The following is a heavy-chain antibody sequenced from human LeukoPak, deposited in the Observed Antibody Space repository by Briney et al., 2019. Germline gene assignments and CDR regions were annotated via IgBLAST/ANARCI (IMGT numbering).Heavy chain of an antibody. CDR3: ARAIRGYYDSSGYSD. CDR2: INPNSGGT. D-gene: IGHD3-22*01. CDR1: GYTFTGYY. Sequence: GASVKVSCKASGYTFTGYYMHWVRQAPGQGLEWMGWINPNSGGTNYAQKFQGRVTMTRDTSISTAYMELSRLRSDDTAVYYCARAIRGYYDSSGYSDWGQGTLVTVSS. V-gene: IGHV1-2*02. J-gene: IGHJ4*02.